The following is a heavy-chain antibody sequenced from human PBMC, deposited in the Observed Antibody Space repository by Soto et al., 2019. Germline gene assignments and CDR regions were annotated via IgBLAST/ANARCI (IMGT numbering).Heavy chain of an antibody. J-gene: IGHJ3*02. CDR3: TRENIEISDGLYDAFHI. CDR2: MNPKSGGA. Sequence: ASVKVYCKTSGYTFTDYYTHWVRQAPGQGLEWMGWMNPKSGGAYFAQKFQGRVTLTRDTSIGTAYIEVNSLTSDDTAVYFCTRENIEISDGLYDAFHISCQATTVSVS. CDR1: GYTFTDYY. D-gene: IGHD2-15*01. V-gene: IGHV1-2*02.